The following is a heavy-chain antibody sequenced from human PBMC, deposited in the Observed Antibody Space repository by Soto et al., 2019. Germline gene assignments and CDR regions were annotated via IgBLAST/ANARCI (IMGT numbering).Heavy chain of an antibody. CDR1: GYTCTSYY. V-gene: IGHV1-46*01. CDR2: INPSGGST. D-gene: IGHD2-2*01. Sequence: ASVKVSCKASGYTCTSYYMHWVRQAPGQGLEWMGIINPSGGSTSYAQKFQGRVTMTADESTSTVYMELSSLRSEDTAVYYCAGEGYCSSTSCYGMDVWGQGTTVTVSS. CDR3: AGEGYCSSTSCYGMDV. J-gene: IGHJ6*02.